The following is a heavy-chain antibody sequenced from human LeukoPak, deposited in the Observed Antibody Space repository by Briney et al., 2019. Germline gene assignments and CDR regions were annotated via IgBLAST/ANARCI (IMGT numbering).Heavy chain of an antibody. J-gene: IGHJ4*02. CDR1: GYTFTNNY. D-gene: IGHD1-26*01. Sequence: ASVKVSCKASGYTFTNNYMHWVRQAPGQGLEWMGIINPSGDNTWYAQKFQGRVTITADESTSTAYMELSSLRSEDTAVYYCATAPTLYSGSYFFDSWGQGTLVTVSS. CDR3: ATAPTLYSGSYFFDS. CDR2: INPSGDNT. V-gene: IGHV1-46*01.